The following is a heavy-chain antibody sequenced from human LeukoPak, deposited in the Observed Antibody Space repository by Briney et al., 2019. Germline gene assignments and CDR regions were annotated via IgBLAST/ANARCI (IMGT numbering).Heavy chain of an antibody. Sequence: GGSLRLSCAASGFTFSSYAMHWVRQAPGKGLEYVSAISSNGGSTYYANSVKGRFTISRDNSKNTLYLQMGSLRAEDMAVYYCARGFKFGDYVWGIYRYTVATYFDYWGQGTLVTVSS. CDR2: ISSNGGST. J-gene: IGHJ4*02. CDR1: GFTFSSYA. CDR3: ARGFKFGDYVWGIYRYTVATYFDY. V-gene: IGHV3-64*01. D-gene: IGHD3-16*02.